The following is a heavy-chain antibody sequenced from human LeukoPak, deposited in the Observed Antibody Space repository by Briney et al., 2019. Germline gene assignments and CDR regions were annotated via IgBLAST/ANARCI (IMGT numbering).Heavy chain of an antibody. CDR2: ISSSSSYI. J-gene: IGHJ4*02. CDR3: TRLNLPSYDASGLFDS. CDR1: GFTFSSYS. Sequence: GGSLRLSCAASGFTFSSYSMNWVRQAPGKGLEWVSSISSSSSYIYYADSVKGRFTISRDNARNTLYLQMNSLTAADTAVYFCTRLNLPSYDASGLFDSWGQGTLVTVSS. V-gene: IGHV3-21*01. D-gene: IGHD3-22*01.